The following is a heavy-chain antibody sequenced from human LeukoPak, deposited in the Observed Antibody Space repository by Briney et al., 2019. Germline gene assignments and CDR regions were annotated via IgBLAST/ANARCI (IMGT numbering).Heavy chain of an antibody. CDR3: ARAYGDYLWFDY. CDR2: ISSSGSTI. J-gene: IGHJ4*02. Sequence: GGSLRLSCAASGFTFSSYEMNWVRQAPGKGLEWVSYISSSGSTIYYADSVKGRFTISRDNAKNSLYLQMNSLRAEDTAVYYCARAYGDYLWFDYWGQGTLVTVSS. CDR1: GFTFSSYE. D-gene: IGHD4-17*01. V-gene: IGHV3-48*03.